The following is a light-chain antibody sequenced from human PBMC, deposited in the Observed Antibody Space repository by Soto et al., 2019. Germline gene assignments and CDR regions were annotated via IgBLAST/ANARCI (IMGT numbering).Light chain of an antibody. Sequence: EIVMTQSPATLSVSPGERATLACRASQSVSSNLAWYQQKPGQAPRLLIYVASTRATGIPARFSGSGSGTEFTLTISSLQSEDFAVYYCQQYNNWPPWTFGQGNKVEIK. J-gene: IGKJ1*01. CDR2: VAS. CDR3: QQYNNWPPWT. V-gene: IGKV3-15*01. CDR1: QSVSSN.